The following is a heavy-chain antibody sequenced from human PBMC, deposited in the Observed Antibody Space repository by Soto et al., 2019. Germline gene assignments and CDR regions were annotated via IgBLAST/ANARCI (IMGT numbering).Heavy chain of an antibody. CDR3: AKAARDCGGDCYSSYFDS. J-gene: IGHJ4*02. V-gene: IGHV3-23*01. Sequence: GGSLRLSCAASGFTFYNYAMAWVRQAPGKGLEWVSSISDSGTSIFYTESVKGRFTISRDNAKNALFLHMNNLRVEDTAVYFCAKAARDCGGDCYSSYFDSWGQGALVTVSS. CDR1: GFTFYNYA. CDR2: ISDSGTSI. D-gene: IGHD2-21*02.